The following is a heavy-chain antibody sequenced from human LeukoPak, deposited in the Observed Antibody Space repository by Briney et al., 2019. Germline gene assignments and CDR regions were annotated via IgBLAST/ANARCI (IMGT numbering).Heavy chain of an antibody. CDR2: IKSKTDGGTT. Sequence: GGSLRLSCAASGFTFSNAWMSWVRQSPGKGLEWVGRIKSKTDGGTTDYAAPVKGRFTISRDDSKNTLYLQMNSLKTEDTAVYYCTTDNPHYDILTGYLTPPYFDYWGQGTLVTVSS. D-gene: IGHD3-9*01. J-gene: IGHJ4*02. V-gene: IGHV3-15*01. CDR1: GFTFSNAW. CDR3: TTDNPHYDILTGYLTPPYFDY.